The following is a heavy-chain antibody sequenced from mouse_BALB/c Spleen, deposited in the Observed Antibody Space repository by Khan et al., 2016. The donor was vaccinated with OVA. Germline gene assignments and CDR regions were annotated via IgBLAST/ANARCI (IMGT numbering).Heavy chain of an antibody. Sequence: EVELVESGGDIVKPGGSLKLSCAASGFTFSTYGMSWVRQTPDKRLEWVATVSTGGHYTYYTDTVKGRFTISRDNAKNTLYLPMSSLRSEDTAMFYCTRLAYYYDSEGFAYWGQGTLVTVSA. CDR2: VSTGGHYT. CDR3: TRLAYYYDSEGFAY. J-gene: IGHJ3*01. CDR1: GFTFSTYG. V-gene: IGHV5-6*01. D-gene: IGHD1-1*01.